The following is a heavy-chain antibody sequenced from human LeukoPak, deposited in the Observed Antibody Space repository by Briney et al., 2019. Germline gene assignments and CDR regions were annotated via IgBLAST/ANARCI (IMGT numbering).Heavy chain of an antibody. CDR3: ARNIVGATIGWFDP. Sequence: PSETLSLTCTVSSGSISSYYWSWIRQPPGKGLEWIGYIYYSGSTNYNPSLKSRVTISVDTSKNQFSLKLSSVTAADKAVYYCARNIVGATIGWFDPWGQGTLVTVSS. CDR1: SGSISSYY. J-gene: IGHJ5*02. V-gene: IGHV4-59*08. CDR2: IYYSGST. D-gene: IGHD1-26*01.